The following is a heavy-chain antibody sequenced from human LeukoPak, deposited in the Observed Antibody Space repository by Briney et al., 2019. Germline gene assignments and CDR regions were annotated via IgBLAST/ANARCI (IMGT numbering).Heavy chain of an antibody. CDR3: ARDRFGVNWFDP. V-gene: IGHV3-48*03. CDR2: ISSSGSTI. CDR1: GFTFSSYD. D-gene: IGHD3-10*01. J-gene: IGHJ5*02. Sequence: SGGSLRLSCAASGFTFSSYDMNWVRQAPGKGLEWVPYISSSGSTIYYAVSVKGRFTISRDNAKNSLYLQMNSLRAEDTAVYYCARDRFGVNWFDPWGQGTLVTVSS.